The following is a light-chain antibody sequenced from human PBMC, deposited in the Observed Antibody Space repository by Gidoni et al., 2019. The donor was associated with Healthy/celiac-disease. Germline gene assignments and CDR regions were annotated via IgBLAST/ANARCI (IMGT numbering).Light chain of an antibody. Sequence: DIQMTQSPSSLSASVGDRVTITCQASQDIINYLNWYQQKPGKAPKILIYNASTLETGVSSRFSGSGYGTDITFTISSLQPEDIATYYCQQYDNLPLTFGGGTKVEIK. CDR3: QQYDNLPLT. V-gene: IGKV1-33*01. CDR1: QDIINY. J-gene: IGKJ4*01. CDR2: NAS.